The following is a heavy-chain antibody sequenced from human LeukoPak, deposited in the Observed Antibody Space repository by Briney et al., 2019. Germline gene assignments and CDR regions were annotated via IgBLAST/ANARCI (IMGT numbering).Heavy chain of an antibody. J-gene: IGHJ4*02. CDR1: GFTFSSYW. D-gene: IGHD6-13*01. CDR2: INSDGSST. V-gene: IGHV3-74*01. Sequence: GGSLRLSCAASGFTFSSYWIHWVRQAPGKGLVWVSRINSDGSSTSYADSVKGRFTISRDNAKNTLYLQMNSLRAEDTAVYYCARISSWYVGYYFDYWGQGTLVTVSS. CDR3: ARISSWYVGYYFDY.